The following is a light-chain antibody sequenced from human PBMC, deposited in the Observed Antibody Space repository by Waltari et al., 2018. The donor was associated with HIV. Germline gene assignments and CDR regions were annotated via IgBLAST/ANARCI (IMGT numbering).Light chain of an antibody. CDR2: DNY. J-gene: IGLJ2*01. Sequence: QSVLTQPPSVSAAPGQKVTISCSGSSSNIGNNYVSWYQQLPGTAPKLLIYDNYKRPSGIPDRFSGSKSGTSATLGITGFQTGDEADYYCGTWDSSLSAVIFGGGTKLTVL. CDR3: GTWDSSLSAVI. CDR1: SSNIGNNY. V-gene: IGLV1-51*01.